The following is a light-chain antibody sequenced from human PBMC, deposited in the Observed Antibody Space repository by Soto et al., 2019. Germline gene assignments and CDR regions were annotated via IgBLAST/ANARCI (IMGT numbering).Light chain of an antibody. CDR1: QSISTW. J-gene: IGKJ2*01. V-gene: IGKV1-5*01. Sequence: DIQMTQSPSTLSASVGDRVTITCRASQSISTWLAWYQEKPGKAPKLLIYDGSSLGSGVPSRFSGSGSGTEFTLTISRLQPEDFETYYCQQYNANFGQGTRLEIK. CDR3: QQYNAN. CDR2: DGS.